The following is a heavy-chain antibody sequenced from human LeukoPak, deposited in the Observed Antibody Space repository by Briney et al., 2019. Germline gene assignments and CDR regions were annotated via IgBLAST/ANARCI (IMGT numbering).Heavy chain of an antibody. J-gene: IGHJ4*02. CDR2: IYTSGST. Sequence: SETLSLTCTVSGGSISSYYWSWIRQPTGKGLEWMGRIYTSGSTNYNPSLKSRVTISVDKSKNQSSLKLSSVTAADTAVYYCARDLEYSSSSPFDYGGQGTLVTVSA. D-gene: IGHD6-6*01. CDR3: ARDLEYSSSSPFDY. CDR1: GGSISSYY. V-gene: IGHV4-4*07.